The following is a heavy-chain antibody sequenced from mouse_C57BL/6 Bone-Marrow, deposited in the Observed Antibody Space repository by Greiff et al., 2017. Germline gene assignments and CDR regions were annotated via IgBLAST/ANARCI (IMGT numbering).Heavy chain of an antibody. CDR1: GFTFSSYG. CDR3: ARTTTVVDYAMDY. D-gene: IGHD1-1*01. Sequence: EVQGVESGGDLVKPGGSLKLSCAASGFTFSSYGMSWVRQTPDKRLEWVATISSGGSYTYYPDSVKGRFTISRDNAKNTLYLQMSSPKSEDTAMYYCARTTTVVDYAMDYWGQGTSVTVSS. V-gene: IGHV5-6*01. J-gene: IGHJ4*01. CDR2: ISSGGSYT.